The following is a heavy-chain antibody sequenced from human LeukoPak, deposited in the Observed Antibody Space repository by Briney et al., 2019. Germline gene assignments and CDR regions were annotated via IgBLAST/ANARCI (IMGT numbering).Heavy chain of an antibody. CDR2: INPSGGGT. CDR1: GYTFTSYY. V-gene: IGHV1-46*01. Sequence: GASVKVSCKASGYTFTSYYMHWVRLAPGPGLEWMGIINPSGGGTSYAQKFQGRVTMTRDTSTSTVYMELSSLRSEDTAVYYCARAGHYDFWSGFLGGMDGWGQGPRSPSP. J-gene: IGHJ6*02. CDR3: ARAGHYDFWSGFLGGMDG. D-gene: IGHD3-3*01.